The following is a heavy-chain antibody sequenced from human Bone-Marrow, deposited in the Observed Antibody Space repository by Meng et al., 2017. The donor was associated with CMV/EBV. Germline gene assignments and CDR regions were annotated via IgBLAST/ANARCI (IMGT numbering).Heavy chain of an antibody. CDR1: GGTFSSYA. J-gene: IGHJ6*02. V-gene: IGHV1-69*06. Sequence: SVKVSCKASGGTFSSYAISWVRQAPGQGLEWMGGIIPIFGTANYAQKFQGRVTITADKSTSTAYMELSSLRSEDTAVYYCARDSPGSQAAAGLTDYGMDVWGQGTTVTVSS. CDR2: IIPIFGTA. D-gene: IGHD6-13*01. CDR3: ARDSPGSQAAAGLTDYGMDV.